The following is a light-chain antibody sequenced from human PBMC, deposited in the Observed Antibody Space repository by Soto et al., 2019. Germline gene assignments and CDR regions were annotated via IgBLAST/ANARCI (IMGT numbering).Light chain of an antibody. CDR2: EVS. Sequence: QSALTQPASVSGSPGQSITISCTGTSSDVGGYNYVSWYQQHPGKAPKLIIYEVSNRPSGVYNRFSGSKSGNTASLTISGLQAEGEADYSCNSYTSKSTGVFGTGTKLTV. CDR3: NSYTSKSTGV. J-gene: IGLJ1*01. CDR1: SSDVGGYNY. V-gene: IGLV2-14*01.